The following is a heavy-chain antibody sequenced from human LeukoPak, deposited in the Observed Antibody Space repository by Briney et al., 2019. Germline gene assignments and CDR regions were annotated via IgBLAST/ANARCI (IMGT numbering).Heavy chain of an antibody. V-gene: IGHV4-39*07. J-gene: IGHJ4*02. CDR2: IYYSGST. D-gene: IGHD6-13*01. Sequence: SETLSLTCTVSGGSISSSSYYWGWIRQPPGKGLEWIGSIYYSGSTYYNPSLKSRVTISVDTSKNQFSLKLGSVTAADTAVYYCARDMGAAAGTPPDYWGQGTLVTVSS. CDR1: GGSISSSSYY. CDR3: ARDMGAAAGTPPDY.